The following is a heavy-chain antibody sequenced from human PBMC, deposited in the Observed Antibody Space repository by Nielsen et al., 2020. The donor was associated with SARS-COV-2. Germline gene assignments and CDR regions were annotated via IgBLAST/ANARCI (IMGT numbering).Heavy chain of an antibody. J-gene: IGHJ4*02. CDR1: GGAISSYY. D-gene: IGHD3-3*01. CDR2: IYDSGNT. V-gene: IGHV4-59*13. CDR3: ARGSDEGLAL. Sequence: GSLRLSCTVSGGAISSYYWTWIRQPPEKGLEWSAYIYDSGNTNYNPSLKSRVTISVDTSRNQFSLKLTSVTAADTAVYYCARGSDEGLALWGQGTLVTVSS.